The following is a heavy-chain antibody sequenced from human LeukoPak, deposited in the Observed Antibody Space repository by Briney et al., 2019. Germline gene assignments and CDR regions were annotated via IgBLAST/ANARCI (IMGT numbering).Heavy chain of an antibody. J-gene: IGHJ3*02. Sequence: GGSLRLSCAASGFTFDDYAMHWVRQAPGKGLEWVSGISWNSGSIGYADSVKGRFTISRDNAKNSLYLQMNSLRAEDTALYYCAKVRRVSNAFDIWGQGTMVTVSS. CDR3: AKVRRVSNAFDI. D-gene: IGHD6-13*01. V-gene: IGHV3-9*01. CDR2: ISWNSGSI. CDR1: GFTFDDYA.